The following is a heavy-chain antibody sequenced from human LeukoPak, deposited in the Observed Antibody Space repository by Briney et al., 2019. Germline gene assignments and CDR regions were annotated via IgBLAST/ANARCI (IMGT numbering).Heavy chain of an antibody. J-gene: IGHJ6*02. CDR3: ARTLSGEYSGGWYANYYYYYGMDV. CDR2: IYYSGST. V-gene: IGHV4-39*01. CDR1: GGSISSSSYY. D-gene: IGHD6-19*01. Sequence: PSETLSLTCTVSGGSISSSSYYWGWIRQPPGKGLEWIGSIYYSGSTYYNPSLKSRVTISVDTSKNQFSLKLSSVTAADTAVYYCARTLSGEYSGGWYANYYYYYGMDVWGQGTTVTVSS.